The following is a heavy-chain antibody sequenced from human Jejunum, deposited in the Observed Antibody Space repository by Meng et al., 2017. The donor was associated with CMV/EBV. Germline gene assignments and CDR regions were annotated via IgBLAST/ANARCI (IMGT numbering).Heavy chain of an antibody. V-gene: IGHV4-59*01. CDR3: AKVDGP. D-gene: IGHD2-2*03. CDR1: GASISSYY. J-gene: IGHJ5*02. Sequence: ETLSLTCTVAGASISSYYWSWIRQPPGKGLEWIGYIYYSGSTNYNPSLKSRATISADMSKNQFSLKLRSVTAADTAVYYCAKVDGPWGQGTLVTVSS. CDR2: IYYSGST.